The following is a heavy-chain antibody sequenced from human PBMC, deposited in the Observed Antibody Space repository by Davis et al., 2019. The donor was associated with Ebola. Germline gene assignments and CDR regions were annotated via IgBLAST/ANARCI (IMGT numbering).Heavy chain of an antibody. CDR1: GYTFTSYD. CDR2: ISGYNGNT. Sequence: ASVKVSCKASGYTFTSYDINWVRQATGQGLEWMGWISGYNGNTNYAQRFQGRVTMTTDTSTSTAYMELRSLTSDDTAVYYCASGSGSSDYWGQGTLVTVSS. V-gene: IGHV1-18*01. CDR3: ASGSGSSDY. D-gene: IGHD3-10*01. J-gene: IGHJ4*02.